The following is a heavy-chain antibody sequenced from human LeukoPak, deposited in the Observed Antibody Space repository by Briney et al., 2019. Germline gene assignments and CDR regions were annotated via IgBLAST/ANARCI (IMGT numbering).Heavy chain of an antibody. CDR1: GGTFSGYA. D-gene: IGHD5-18*01. CDR3: ARDDPVDTAMVRASPYYYYMDV. J-gene: IGHJ6*03. CDR2: IIPIFGTA. V-gene: IGHV1-69*13. Sequence: SVKVSCKASGGTFSGYAISWVRQAPGQGLEWMGGIIPIFGTANYAQKFQGRVTITADESTSTAYMELSSLRSEDTAVYYCARDDPVDTAMVRASPYYYYMDVWGKGTTVTVSS.